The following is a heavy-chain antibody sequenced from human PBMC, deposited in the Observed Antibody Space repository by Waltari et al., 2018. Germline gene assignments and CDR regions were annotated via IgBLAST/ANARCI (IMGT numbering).Heavy chain of an antibody. CDR3: ARTYQSASYSDY. CDR2: IHPNSGGT. D-gene: IGHD3-16*01. CDR1: GYAFTSYY. J-gene: IGHJ4*02. Sequence: QVQLVQSGAEVRKPGASVKVPCKTSGYAFTSYYMHWVRQAPGQGLEWMGWIHPNSGGTNYAQKYQGRITMTRDTSISTVYMELSRLISNDTAVYYCARTYQSASYSDYWGQGTPVTVSS. V-gene: IGHV1-2*02.